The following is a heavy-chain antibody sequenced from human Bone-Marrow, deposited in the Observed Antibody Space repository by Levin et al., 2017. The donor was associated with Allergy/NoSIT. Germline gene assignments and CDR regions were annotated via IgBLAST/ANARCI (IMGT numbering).Heavy chain of an antibody. V-gene: IGHV1-58*01. J-gene: IGHJ6*02. D-gene: IGHD3-22*01. CDR1: GFTFTSSA. CDR2: IVVGSGNT. Sequence: SVKVSCKASGFTFTSSAVQWVRQARGQRLEWIGWIVVGSGNTNYAQKFQERVTITRDMSTSTAYMELSSLRSEDTAVYYCAADRCYDSSGYYYVGYYGMDVWGQGTTVTVSS. CDR3: AADRCYDSSGYYYVGYYGMDV.